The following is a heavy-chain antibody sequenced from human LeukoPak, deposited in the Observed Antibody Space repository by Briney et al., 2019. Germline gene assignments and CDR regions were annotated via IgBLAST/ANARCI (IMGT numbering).Heavy chain of an antibody. CDR2: INHSGST. J-gene: IGHJ4*02. CDR3: ATPRGYSYGRFDY. Sequence: SETLSLTCAVYGGSFSGYYWSWIRQPPGKGLEWIGEINHSGSTNYNPSLKSRVTISVDTSKNQFSLKLSSVTAADTAVYYFATPRGYSYGRFDYWGQGTLVTVSS. D-gene: IGHD5-18*01. CDR1: GGSFSGYY. V-gene: IGHV4-34*01.